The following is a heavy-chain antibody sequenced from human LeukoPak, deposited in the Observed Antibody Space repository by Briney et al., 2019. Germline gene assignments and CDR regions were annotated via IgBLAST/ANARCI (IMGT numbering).Heavy chain of an antibody. D-gene: IGHD6-13*01. CDR2: IIPIFGTA. V-gene: IGHV1-69*06. CDR3: ARAQQLDVYYYYYYMDV. Sequence: ASVKVSCKASGYTFTSYAISWVRQAPGQGLEWMGGIIPIFGTANYAQKFQGRVTITADKSTSTAYMELSSLRSEDTAVYYCARAQQLDVYYYYYYMDVWGKGTTVTVSS. J-gene: IGHJ6*03. CDR1: GYTFTSYA.